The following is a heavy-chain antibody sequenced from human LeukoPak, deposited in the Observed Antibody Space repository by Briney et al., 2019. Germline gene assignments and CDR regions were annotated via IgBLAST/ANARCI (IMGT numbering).Heavy chain of an antibody. J-gene: IGHJ4*02. Sequence: SETLSLTCTVSGGSISSSSYYWGWIRQPPGKGLEWIGSIYYSGSTYYNPSLKSRVTISVDTSKNQFSLKLSSVTAADTAVYHCAREYSSSWPFDYWGQGTLVTVSS. CDR2: IYYSGST. CDR3: AREYSSSWPFDY. D-gene: IGHD6-13*01. V-gene: IGHV4-39*07. CDR1: GGSISSSSYY.